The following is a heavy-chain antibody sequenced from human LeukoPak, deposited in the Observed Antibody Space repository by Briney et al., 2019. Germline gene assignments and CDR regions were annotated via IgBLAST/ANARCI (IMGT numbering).Heavy chain of an antibody. J-gene: IGHJ4*02. CDR2: IYTSGST. Sequence: SETLSLTCTVSGGSIRSGSYYWSWIRQPAGKGLEWIGRIYTSGSTNYNPSLKSRVTISVDTSKHQFSLKLSSVTAADTAVYYCAREMSYSSGCTLDYWGQGTLVTVSS. V-gene: IGHV4-61*02. CDR3: AREMSYSSGCTLDY. CDR1: GGSIRSGSYY. D-gene: IGHD6-19*01.